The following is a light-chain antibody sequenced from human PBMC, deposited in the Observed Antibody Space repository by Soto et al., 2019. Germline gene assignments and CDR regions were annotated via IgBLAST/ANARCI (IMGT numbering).Light chain of an antibody. CDR1: QSVSSSY. Sequence: EIVVTQSPGTLSLSPGERATLSCRASQSVSSSYLAWYQQKPGQAPRLLIYGASSRATGIPDRFSGSGSGTDFTLTISRLEPEDFAVYYCQQYAGLPYTFGQGTKLEIK. CDR3: QQYAGLPYT. J-gene: IGKJ2*01. CDR2: GAS. V-gene: IGKV3-20*01.